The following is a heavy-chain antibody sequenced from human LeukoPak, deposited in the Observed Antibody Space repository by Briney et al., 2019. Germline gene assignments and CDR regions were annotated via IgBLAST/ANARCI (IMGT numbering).Heavy chain of an antibody. CDR2: IRYDGSNK. CDR1: GFTFSSYG. CDR3: ARGTTVTHSFDY. V-gene: IGHV3-30*02. J-gene: IGHJ4*02. D-gene: IGHD4-17*01. Sequence: GGSLRLSCAASGFTFSSYGMHWVRQAPGKGLEWVAFIRYDGSNKYYADSVKGRFTISRDNSKNTLYLQMNSLRAEDTAVYYCARGTTVTHSFDYWGQGTLVTVSS.